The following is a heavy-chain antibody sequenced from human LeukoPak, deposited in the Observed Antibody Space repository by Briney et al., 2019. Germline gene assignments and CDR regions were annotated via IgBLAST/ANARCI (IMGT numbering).Heavy chain of an antibody. Sequence: SETLSLTCAVYGGSFSRYYWGWIRQSPGKGLEWMGRIYGRASTSYNPSLMNRVTMSVDTSKNHFSLQLTSVTAANTAVYYCARYDSRGSASTKFDYWGPGIQVTVSS. CDR1: GGSFSRYY. CDR3: ARYDSRGSASTKFDY. J-gene: IGHJ4*02. V-gene: IGHV4-59*10. D-gene: IGHD6-19*01. CDR2: IYGRAST.